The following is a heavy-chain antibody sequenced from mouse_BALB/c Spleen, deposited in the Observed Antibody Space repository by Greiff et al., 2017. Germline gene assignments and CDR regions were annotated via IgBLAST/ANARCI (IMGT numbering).Heavy chain of an antibody. D-gene: IGHD2-10*02. CDR3: ARHAKYGSLYYYAMDY. Sequence: EVMLVESGGGLVKPGGSLKLSCAASGFAFSSYDMSWVRQTPEKRVEWVAYISSGGGSTYYPDTVKGRFTISRDNAKNTLYLQMSSLKSEDTAMYYCARHAKYGSLYYYAMDYWGQGTSVTVSS. J-gene: IGHJ4*01. V-gene: IGHV5-12-1*01. CDR2: ISSGGGST. CDR1: GFAFSSYD.